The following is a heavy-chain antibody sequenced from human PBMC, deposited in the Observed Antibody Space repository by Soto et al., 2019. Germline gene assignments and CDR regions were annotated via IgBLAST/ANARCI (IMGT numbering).Heavy chain of an antibody. Sequence: GGSLRLSCAASGFTFSSYVMHWVRQAPGKGLEWVAVISYDGSNKYYADSVKGRFTISRDNSKNTLYLQMNSLRAEDTAVYYCAKDTMDVWGQGTTVTVS. V-gene: IGHV3-30*18. CDR1: GFTFSSYV. CDR3: AKDTMDV. CDR2: ISYDGSNK. J-gene: IGHJ6*02.